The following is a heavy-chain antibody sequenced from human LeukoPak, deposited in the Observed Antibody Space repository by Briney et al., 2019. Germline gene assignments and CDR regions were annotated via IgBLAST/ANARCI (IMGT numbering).Heavy chain of an antibody. V-gene: IGHV3-20*04. D-gene: IGHD1-26*01. CDR3: ASGGIYYGAAFDF. J-gene: IGHJ4*02. CDR1: GLTFDDYG. CDR2: INWNGGST. Sequence: GGSLRLSCTASGLTFDDYGMSWVRQAPGKGLEWVSGINWNGGSTGYADSVKGRFTISRDNAKNSLYLQMNSLRAEDTALYYCASGGIYYGAAFDFWGQGSLVTVSS.